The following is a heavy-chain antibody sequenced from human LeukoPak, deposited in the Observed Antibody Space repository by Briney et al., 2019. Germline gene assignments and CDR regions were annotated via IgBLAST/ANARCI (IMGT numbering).Heavy chain of an antibody. CDR1: GFTFSNYA. V-gene: IGHV3-30*04. Sequence: PGGSLRLSCAASGFTFSNYALHWVRQAPGKGLEWVALTSFDGDDKHYADSVKGRFTISRDNSANTLYLQLNSLRPEDTAVYCCARPSDQWLPLALDSWGQGTLVTVSS. D-gene: IGHD6-19*01. CDR2: TSFDGDDK. CDR3: ARPSDQWLPLALDS. J-gene: IGHJ4*02.